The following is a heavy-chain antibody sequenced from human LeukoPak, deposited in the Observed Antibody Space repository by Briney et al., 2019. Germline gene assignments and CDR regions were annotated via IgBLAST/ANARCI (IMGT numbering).Heavy chain of an antibody. J-gene: IGHJ4*02. V-gene: IGHV3-23*01. CDR2: ISVAGGSI. D-gene: IGHD7-27*01. Sequence: GGSLRLSCAASGFTFSNYAMHWVRQAPGKGLEWVSGISVAGGSIHYADAVKGRFTISRDNSKNTVYLQMNTLRAEDTAIYYCAKDSANWGRHYDYWGQGTLVTVSS. CDR3: AKDSANWGRHYDY. CDR1: GFTFSNYA.